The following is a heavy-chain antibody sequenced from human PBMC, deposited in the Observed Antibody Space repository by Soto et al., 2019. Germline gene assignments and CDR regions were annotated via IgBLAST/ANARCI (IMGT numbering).Heavy chain of an antibody. Sequence: PGESLKISCKGSGYSFTSYWIGWVRQMPGKGLEWMGIIYPGDSDTRYSPSFQGQVTISADKSISTAYLQWSSLKASDTAMYYCARSIISSRWYVDYYYYYGMDVWGQGTTVTVSS. CDR1: GYSFTSYW. CDR3: ARSIISSRWYVDYYYYYGMDV. V-gene: IGHV5-51*01. CDR2: IYPGDSDT. J-gene: IGHJ6*02. D-gene: IGHD6-13*01.